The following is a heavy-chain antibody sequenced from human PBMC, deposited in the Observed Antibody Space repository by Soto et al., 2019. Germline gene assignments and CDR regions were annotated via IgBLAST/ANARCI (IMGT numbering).Heavy chain of an antibody. CDR1: GGSFSGYY. CDR2: INHSGST. J-gene: IGHJ2*01. D-gene: IGHD6-13*01. Sequence: QVQLQQCGAGLLKPSETLSLTCAVYGGSFSGYYWSWIRQPPGKGLEWIGEINHSGSTNYNPSLKSRVTLSVDTSKNPFSLKLSSATATDTAVYYCARARKIAAAGTVRYFDLWGRGTLVTVSS. CDR3: ARARKIAAAGTVRYFDL. V-gene: IGHV4-34*01.